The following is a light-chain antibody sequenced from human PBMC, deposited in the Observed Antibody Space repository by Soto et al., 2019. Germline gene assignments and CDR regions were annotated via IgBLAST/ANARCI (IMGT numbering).Light chain of an antibody. CDR2: DTY. CDR1: QSVSTY. J-gene: IGKJ4*01. V-gene: IGKV3-11*01. CDR3: QQRSNGLT. Sequence: EIVLTQSPATLSLSPGQRATLSCRASQSVSTYLLWYQQKPGQAPRLLIYDTYNRATGIPARFSGSGSGTDFTLSISSLEPEDFAVYYCQQRSNGLTFGGGTKVEIK.